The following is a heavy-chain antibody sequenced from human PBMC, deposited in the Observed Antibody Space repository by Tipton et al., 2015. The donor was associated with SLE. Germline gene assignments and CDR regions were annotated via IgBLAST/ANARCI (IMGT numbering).Heavy chain of an antibody. CDR3: ARTAGRSVKLWYFDL. J-gene: IGHJ2*01. CDR1: GGSISSYY. Sequence: TLSLTCTVSGGSISSYYWSWIRQPPGKGLEWIGYIYYTGSANYNPSLKSRVTMSVDTSKNQFSLKLSSVTAADTAVYYCARTAGRSVKLWYFDLWGRGTLVTVSS. V-gene: IGHV4-59*08. CDR2: IYYTGSA. D-gene: IGHD5-18*01.